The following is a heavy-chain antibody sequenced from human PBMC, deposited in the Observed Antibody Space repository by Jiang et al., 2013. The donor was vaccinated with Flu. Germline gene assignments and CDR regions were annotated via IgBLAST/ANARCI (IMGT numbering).Heavy chain of an antibody. J-gene: IGHJ6*03. CDR2: INHSGIT. CDR3: ATSGQYSSGWYSREGFRGNYYSMDV. D-gene: IGHD6-19*01. Sequence: LLKPSETLSLTCDVYGESFISIVNPSVLTTGAGSARPREGLEWIGEINHSGITNYNPSLKSRVTISLDTSKSQFSLKLTSVTAADTAVYYCATSGQYSSGWYSREGFRGNYYSMDVWDNGTTVTVSS. V-gene: IGHV4-34*01. CDR1: GESFISIVNPSVLTT.